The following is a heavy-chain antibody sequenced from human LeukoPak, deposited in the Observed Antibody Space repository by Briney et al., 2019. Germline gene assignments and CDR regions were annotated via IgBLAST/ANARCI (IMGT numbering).Heavy chain of an antibody. CDR3: AKGRIASGEREIYYYYGMDV. D-gene: IGHD5-24*01. CDR1: GFTFSSYG. Sequence: GRSLTLSCAASGFTFSSYGMHWLRQAPGKGLEWVADISYDGSNKYYAHSEKGRFTISRDNSKNTLYLQMHSLRAEDTAVYYCAKGRIASGEREIYYYYGMDVWGQGTTVTVSS. J-gene: IGHJ6*02. V-gene: IGHV3-30*18. CDR2: ISYDGSNK.